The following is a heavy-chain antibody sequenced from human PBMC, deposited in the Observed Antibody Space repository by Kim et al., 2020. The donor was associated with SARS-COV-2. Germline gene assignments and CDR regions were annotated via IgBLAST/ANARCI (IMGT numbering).Heavy chain of an antibody. V-gene: IGHV6-1*01. J-gene: IGHJ4*02. CDR2: YR. D-gene: IGHD6-19*01. CDR3: ARTDSGYIDY. Sequence: YRSYAVSVRSRITINPDTSKNQFSLQLKSVTPEDTAVYYCARTDSGYIDYWGQGTLVTVSS.